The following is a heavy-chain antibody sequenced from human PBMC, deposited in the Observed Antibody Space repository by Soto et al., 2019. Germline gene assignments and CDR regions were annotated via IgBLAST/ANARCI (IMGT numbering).Heavy chain of an antibody. CDR1: GFTFSSYA. J-gene: IGHJ4*02. Sequence: PGGSLRLSCAASGFTFSSYAMSWVRQAPGKGLEWVSAISGSGGSTYYADSVKGRFTISRDNSKNTLYLQMNSLRAEDTAVYYCAKDQGPVWSGYYHYWGQATLVTVS. V-gene: IGHV3-23*01. D-gene: IGHD3-3*01. CDR2: ISGSGGST. CDR3: AKDQGPVWSGYYHY.